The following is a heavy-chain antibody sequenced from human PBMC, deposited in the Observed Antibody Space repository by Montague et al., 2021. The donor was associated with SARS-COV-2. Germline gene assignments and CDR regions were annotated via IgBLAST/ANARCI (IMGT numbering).Heavy chain of an antibody. D-gene: IGHD3-10*01. J-gene: IGHJ3*02. CDR3: ATHGSGTKDDAFDI. CDR1: GGSISNHY. Sequence: SETLSLTCTVSGGSISNHYWSWIRQPPGKGLEWIAIYSGNTNYNPSLNRRVTISVDASKNQFSLKLSSVTAADTAVYYCATHGSGTKDDAFDIWGQGTMVTVSS. V-gene: IGHV4-59*11. CDR2: IYSGNT.